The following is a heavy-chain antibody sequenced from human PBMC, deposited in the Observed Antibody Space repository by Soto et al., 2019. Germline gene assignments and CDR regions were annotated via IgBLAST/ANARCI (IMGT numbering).Heavy chain of an antibody. V-gene: IGHV3-74*01. J-gene: IGHJ4*02. D-gene: IGHD5-18*01. CDR1: GLNWNDCW. Sequence: EVQLVESGGGLVQRGGSLRLSWEASGLNWNDCWLQWCCQFRGKGRLWVPRINADGASASYADPVKGRFTTSRDNAKNTVYLLMNSLRAEDSAVYYCARGGPYNYGPRGSRVADFWGRGTLVTLSS. CDR3: ARGGPYNYGPRGSRVADF. CDR2: INADGASA.